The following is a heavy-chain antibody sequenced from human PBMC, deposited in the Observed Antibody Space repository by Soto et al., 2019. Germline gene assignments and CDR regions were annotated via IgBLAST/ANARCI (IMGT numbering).Heavy chain of an antibody. D-gene: IGHD2-15*01. J-gene: IGHJ3*01. CDR2: VSYSGKT. CDR3: ARQQYTVVTAFDV. Sequence: VQLQESGPGLVKTADTLYLTCTVSGGSITPYYWSWIRQPPGEGLEWIGYVSYSGKTCYNPSLKSRVSMSIDTYKNEFALKLTSLTAAEAATNYCARQQYTVVTAFDVWGQVTTVDVSS. V-gene: IGHV4-59*07. CDR1: GGSITPYY.